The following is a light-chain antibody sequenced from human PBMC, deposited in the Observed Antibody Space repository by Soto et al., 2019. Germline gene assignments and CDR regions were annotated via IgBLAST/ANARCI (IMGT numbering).Light chain of an antibody. CDR1: QSISSW. V-gene: IGKV1-5*03. J-gene: IGKJ4*01. CDR3: QQYNSFPLT. CDR2: KAS. Sequence: DIQMTQSPSTLSASVGDRVTITCRASQSISSWLAWYQQKPGKAPKLLIYKASSLGSGVPSRFAGSGSGTEFTLTISSLQPDDFATYYCQQYNSFPLTFGGGSEVEIK.